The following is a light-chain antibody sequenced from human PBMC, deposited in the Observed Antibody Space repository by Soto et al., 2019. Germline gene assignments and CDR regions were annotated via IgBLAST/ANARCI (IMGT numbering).Light chain of an antibody. J-gene: IGKJ5*01. Sequence: EIVLMQSPGTLSVSPGERATLSCRASQSVSSNLAWYQQKPGQAPRLLFYGASTRATGIPARFSGSGSGTEFTLTISSLQSEDFAVYYCQQYNNWPPITFGQGTRLEIK. CDR1: QSVSSN. CDR3: QQYNNWPPIT. V-gene: IGKV3-15*01. CDR2: GAS.